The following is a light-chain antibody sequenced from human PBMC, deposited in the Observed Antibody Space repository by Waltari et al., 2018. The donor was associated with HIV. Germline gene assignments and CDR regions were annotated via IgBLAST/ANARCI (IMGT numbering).Light chain of an antibody. CDR3: QQRSNWPPFGT. J-gene: IGKJ2*02. Sequence: EIVLTQSPATLSLSPGERATLSCRASQSVSSYLAWYQQKPGQAPRLLIYDASNRATGIPARFSGSGSGTDFTLTISSLEPEDFAVYYCQQRSNWPPFGTFGQGTKLEIK. CDR2: DAS. V-gene: IGKV3-11*01. CDR1: QSVSSY.